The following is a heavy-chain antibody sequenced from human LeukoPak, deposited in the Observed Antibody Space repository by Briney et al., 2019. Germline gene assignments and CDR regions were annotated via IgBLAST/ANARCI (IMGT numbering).Heavy chain of an antibody. CDR1: GYSISSSNW. Sequence: SDTLSLTCAVSGYSISSSNWWGWIRQPPGEGLEWIGYIYYSGSTYYNPSLKSRVTMSVDTSKNQFSLKLSSVTAVDTAVYYCAGGQSKSPIDYWGQGTLVTVSS. V-gene: IGHV4-28*03. J-gene: IGHJ4*02. CDR3: AGGQSKSPIDY. CDR2: IYYSGST.